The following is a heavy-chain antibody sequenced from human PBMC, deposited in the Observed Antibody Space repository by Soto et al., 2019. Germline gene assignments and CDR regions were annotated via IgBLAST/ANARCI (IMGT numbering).Heavy chain of an antibody. Sequence: KLSETLSLTCTVSGGSISSGGYYWSWIRQHPGKGLEWIGYIYYSGSTYYNPSLKSRVTISVDTSKNQFSLKLSSVTAADTAVYYCASATYGSGSYWLDYWGQGTLVTVSS. D-gene: IGHD3-10*01. J-gene: IGHJ4*02. V-gene: IGHV4-31*03. CDR3: ASATYGSGSYWLDY. CDR2: IYYSGST. CDR1: GGSISSGGYY.